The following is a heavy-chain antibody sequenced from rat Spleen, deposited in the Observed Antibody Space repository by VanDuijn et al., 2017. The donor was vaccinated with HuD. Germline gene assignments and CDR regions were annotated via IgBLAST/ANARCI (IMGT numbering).Heavy chain of an antibody. V-gene: IGHV5S10*01. CDR3: TRVDYPGIAHYFDY. CDR2: IIYDGSRT. D-gene: IGHD1-4*01. CDR1: GFTFSDFN. J-gene: IGHJ2*01. Sequence: EVQLVESDGGLVQPGRSLKLSCAASGFTFSDFNMAWVRQSPKKGLEWVATIIYDGSRTFFRDSVKGRFTISRDNAKSTLYLQMNSLRSEDTATYYCTRVDYPGIAHYFDYWGQGVMVTVSS.